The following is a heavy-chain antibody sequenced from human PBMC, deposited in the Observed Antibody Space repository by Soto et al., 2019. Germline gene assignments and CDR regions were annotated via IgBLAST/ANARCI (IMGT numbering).Heavy chain of an antibody. Sequence: PGGSLRLSCAASGFSFSNYVLSWVRQAPGKGLEWVSAISGSGGSTYYADSVKGRFTISRDNSKNTLYLQMNSLRAEDTAVYYCAKNRTPRYCSSTSCYSGYDMDVWGQGTTVTVSS. CDR3: AKNRTPRYCSSTSCYSGYDMDV. V-gene: IGHV3-23*01. CDR1: GFSFSNYV. CDR2: ISGSGGST. J-gene: IGHJ6*02. D-gene: IGHD2-2*01.